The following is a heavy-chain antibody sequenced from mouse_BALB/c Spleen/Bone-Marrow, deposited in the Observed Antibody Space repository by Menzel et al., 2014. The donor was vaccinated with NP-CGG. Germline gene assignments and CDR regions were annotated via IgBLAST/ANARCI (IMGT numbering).Heavy chain of an antibody. V-gene: IGHV2-9*02. J-gene: IGHJ4*01. CDR2: IWAGGST. D-gene: IGHD1-1*01. Sequence: VQLQESGPGLVAPSQSPSITCTVSGFSLTSYGVHWVRQPPGKGLEWLGVIWAGGSTNYSSALMSRLSISKDNSKSQVFLKMNSLQTDDTAMYYCARGYYYGSTYYYAMDYWGQGTSVTVSS. CDR3: ARGYYYGSTYYYAMDY. CDR1: GFSLTSYG.